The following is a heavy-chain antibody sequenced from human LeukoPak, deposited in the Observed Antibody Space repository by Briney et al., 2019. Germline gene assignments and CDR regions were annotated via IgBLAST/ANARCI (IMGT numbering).Heavy chain of an antibody. CDR3: AYCSSTSCSFGAFDV. CDR1: GFTVSRNY. Sequence: GGSLRLSCAASGFTVSRNYLSWVRQAPGKGLEWVSAIYSGGSTYYADSVKGRFTISRDNSKNTLYLQMNSLRAEDTAVYYCAYCSSTSCSFGAFDVWGQGTMVTVSS. CDR2: IYSGGST. J-gene: IGHJ3*01. V-gene: IGHV3-53*01. D-gene: IGHD2-2*01.